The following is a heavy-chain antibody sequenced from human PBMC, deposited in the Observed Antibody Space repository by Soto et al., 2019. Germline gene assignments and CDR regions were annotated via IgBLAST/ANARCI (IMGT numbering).Heavy chain of an antibody. Sequence: SETLSLTCTVTGGSTSSYYWSWLRQPPGKGLEWIGYNSYSGSTDYNPSLKSRVTISVDTSKNQFSLKLSSATAADTAVYYCARETYGDYVGYFDPWGQGTLVTVSS. D-gene: IGHD4-17*01. V-gene: IGHV4-59*12. CDR3: ARETYGDYVGYFDP. J-gene: IGHJ5*02. CDR2: NSYSGST. CDR1: GGSTSSYY.